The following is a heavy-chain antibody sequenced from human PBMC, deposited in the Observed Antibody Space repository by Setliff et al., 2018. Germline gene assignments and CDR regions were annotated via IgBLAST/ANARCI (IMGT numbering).Heavy chain of an antibody. J-gene: IGHJ5*02. V-gene: IGHV1-69*13. D-gene: IGHD3-10*01. CDR3: ARGRGMVRGPRGAYDWFDP. CDR1: GYTFVGYY. Sequence: SVKVSCKASGYTFVGYYLHWVRQAPGQGLEWMGGIIPIFGTANYAQKFQGRVTITADESTSTAYMELSSLRSEDTAVYYCARGRGMVRGPRGAYDWFDPWGQGTLVTVSS. CDR2: IIPIFGTA.